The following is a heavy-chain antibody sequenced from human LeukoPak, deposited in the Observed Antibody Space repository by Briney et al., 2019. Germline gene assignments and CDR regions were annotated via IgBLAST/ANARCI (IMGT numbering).Heavy chain of an antibody. D-gene: IGHD6-6*01. CDR3: AKNFRTLASRRTSPFDS. Sequence: ASVKVSCKASGYTFTSYAINWVRQAPGQGLEWMGWVGPYHGNTTYAQKFQGRLAMTTDKSTTTAYMELRSLISDDTALYYCAKNFRTLASRRTSPFDSWGQGTLVIVSS. J-gene: IGHJ4*02. CDR1: GYTFTSYA. V-gene: IGHV1-18*01. CDR2: VGPYHGNT.